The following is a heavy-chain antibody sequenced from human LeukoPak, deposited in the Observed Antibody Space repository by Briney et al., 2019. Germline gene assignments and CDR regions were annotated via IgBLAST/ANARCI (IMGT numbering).Heavy chain of an antibody. V-gene: IGHV4-4*07. D-gene: IGHD2-8*01. J-gene: IGHJ4*02. CDR3: ARVGWRRTNGVKITQYYFDY. CDR1: GVSIRSYY. CDR2: IHTSGSA. Sequence: SETLSLTCTVSGVSIRSYYWSWIRQPAGKGLEWIGRIHTSGSANYNPSLKSRVTMSVDTSKNQFSLKLSSVTAADTAVYYCARVGWRRTNGVKITQYYFDYWGQGTLVTVSS.